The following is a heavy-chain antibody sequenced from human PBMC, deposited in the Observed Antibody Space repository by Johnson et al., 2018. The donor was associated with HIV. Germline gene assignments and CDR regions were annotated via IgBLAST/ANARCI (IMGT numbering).Heavy chain of an antibody. CDR1: GFTVSSNY. D-gene: IGHD2-15*01. Sequence: VQLVESGGGLVQPGGSLRLSCAASGFTVSSNYMNWVRQAPGKGLEWVSLIYGGGTTYYADSVKGRVPISRDNSKNTLYLQMNSLRAEDTAVYYCAKIMSKWSVDDDAFDVWGQGTMVTVSS. CDR3: AKIMSKWSVDDDAFDV. CDR2: IYGGGTT. V-gene: IGHV3-66*01. J-gene: IGHJ3*01.